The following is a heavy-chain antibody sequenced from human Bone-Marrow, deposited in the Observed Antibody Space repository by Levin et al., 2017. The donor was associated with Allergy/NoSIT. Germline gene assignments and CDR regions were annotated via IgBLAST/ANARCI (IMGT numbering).Heavy chain of an antibody. CDR1: GFTFSSYA. D-gene: IGHD6-6*01. J-gene: IGHJ6*02. Sequence: GGSLRLSCAASGFTFSSYAMHWVRQTPGKGLEWVTLISFDGSNKYYADSVKGRFTISRDNSKNTLYLQMNSLRAEDTAVYFCAKVVRGYYGMDVWGQGTTVTVSS. V-gene: IGHV3-30*18. CDR3: AKVVRGYYGMDV. CDR2: ISFDGSNK.